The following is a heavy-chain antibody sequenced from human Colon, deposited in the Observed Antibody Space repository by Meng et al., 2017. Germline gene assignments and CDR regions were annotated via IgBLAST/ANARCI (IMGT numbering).Heavy chain of an antibody. D-gene: IGHD4-17*01. Sequence: ASVKVSCKSSVYTFSGYIVHWVRQAPGQGLEWMGWINPNSGVTNYAQRFQGRVTMTRDTSISTAYMELSRLRSDDTAVYYCARSGGDYSRVEYWGQGTLVTVSS. V-gene: IGHV1-2*02. CDR1: VYTFSGYI. J-gene: IGHJ4*02. CDR2: INPNSGVT. CDR3: ARSGGDYSRVEY.